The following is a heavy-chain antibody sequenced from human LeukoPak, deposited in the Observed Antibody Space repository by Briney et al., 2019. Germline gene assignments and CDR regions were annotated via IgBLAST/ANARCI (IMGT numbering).Heavy chain of an antibody. CDR2: MNPNSGNT. CDR3: ARSWYDILTGYLPHDAFDI. J-gene: IGHJ3*02. Sequence: GASVKVSCKASGYTFTSYDINWVRQATGQGLEWMGWMNPNSGNTGYAQKFQGRVTMTRNTSISTAYMELSSLRSEDTAVYYCARSWYDILTGYLPHDAFDIWGQGTMVTVSS. CDR1: GYTFTSYD. D-gene: IGHD3-9*01. V-gene: IGHV1-8*01.